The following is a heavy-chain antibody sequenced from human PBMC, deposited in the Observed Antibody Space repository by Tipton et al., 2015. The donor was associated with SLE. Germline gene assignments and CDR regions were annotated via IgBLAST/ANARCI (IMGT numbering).Heavy chain of an antibody. V-gene: IGHV5-51*03. CDR1: GYSFTSYW. CDR3: ARVVDTGMYDLDS. D-gene: IGHD5-18*01. J-gene: IGHJ4*02. Sequence: QSGPEVKKPGESLKISCKGSGYSFTSYWIGWVRQMPGKGLEWMGIIYIGDSDTRYSPSFQGQVSISADRSISTAYLQWSSLKASDTAIYYCARVVDTGMYDLDSWGQGTLVTVSS. CDR2: IYIGDSDT.